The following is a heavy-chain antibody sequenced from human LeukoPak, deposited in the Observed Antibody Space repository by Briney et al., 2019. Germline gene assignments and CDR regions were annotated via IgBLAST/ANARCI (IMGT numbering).Heavy chain of an antibody. CDR1: GDSISGYY. J-gene: IGHJ5*02. V-gene: IGHV4-59*01. Sequence: PSETLSLTCSVSGDSISGYYWSWIRQPPGKGLEWIGYIYVSGNTNYNPSLKSRVTLSLDTSKNQFSLKMTSVTAADTAIYYCARDHGWSGFNWFDTWGQGTLVTVSS. CDR3: ARDHGWSGFNWFDT. CDR2: IYVSGNT. D-gene: IGHD3-3*01.